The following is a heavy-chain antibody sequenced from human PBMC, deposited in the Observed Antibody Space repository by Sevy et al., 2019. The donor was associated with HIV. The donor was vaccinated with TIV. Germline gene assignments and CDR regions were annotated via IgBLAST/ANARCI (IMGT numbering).Heavy chain of an antibody. V-gene: IGHV1-2*06. CDR2: INPNSGGT. Sequence: ASVKVSCKASGYTFTGYYMHWVRQAPGQGLEWMGRINPNSGGTNYAQKFQGRVTMTRDTSISKAYMELSRLRSDDTAVYYCAREKRSSIAGYYYYGMDVWGQGTTVTVSS. J-gene: IGHJ6*02. CDR1: GYTFTGYY. CDR3: AREKRSSIAGYYYYGMDV. D-gene: IGHD2-15*01.